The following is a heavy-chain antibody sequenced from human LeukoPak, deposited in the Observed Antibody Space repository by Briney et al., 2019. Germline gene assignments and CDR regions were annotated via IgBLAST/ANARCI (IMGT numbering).Heavy chain of an antibody. CDR3: ARPNITSYYDSRGYDAFDV. D-gene: IGHD3-22*01. CDR2: IYPGDSDT. Sequence: GESLKISCKGSGYSFTSYWIGWVRQMPGKGLELMWIIYPGDSDTRYSPSFQGQVTISADKSVRTAYLQWSSLKASDTAMYYCARPNITSYYDSRGYDAFDVWGQGTMVTVSS. CDR1: GYSFTSYW. J-gene: IGHJ3*01. V-gene: IGHV5-51*01.